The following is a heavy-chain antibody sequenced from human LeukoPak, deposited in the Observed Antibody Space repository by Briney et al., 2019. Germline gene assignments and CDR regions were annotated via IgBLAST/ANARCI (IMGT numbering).Heavy chain of an antibody. J-gene: IGHJ5*02. CDR3: ARDSQPFCNNGICYTKYNWFDP. CDR2: ISSSGGNT. D-gene: IGHD2-8*01. Sequence: PGGSLRLSCAASGFTLSSYEMNWVRQAPGKGLEWVSYISSSGGNTPYADSVKGRFTISRDNAKNSLSLQMNSLRAEDTAIYYCARDSQPFCNNGICYTKYNWFDPWGQGTLVTVSS. V-gene: IGHV3-48*03. CDR1: GFTLSSYE.